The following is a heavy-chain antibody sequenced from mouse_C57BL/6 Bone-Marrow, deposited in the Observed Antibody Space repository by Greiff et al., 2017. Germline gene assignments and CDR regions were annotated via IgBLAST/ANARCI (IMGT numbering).Heavy chain of an antibody. Sequence: EVKLVESGGDLVKPGGSLKLSCAASGFTFSNYGMSWVRQTPDKRLEWVATISSGGSYTYYPDSVQGRFTISRDNAKNTLYLQMSRLKSEDTAMYYWARHIYYGTYAFNYWGQGTTLTVSS. CDR2: ISSGGSYT. CDR1: GFTFSNYG. V-gene: IGHV5-6*01. CDR3: ARHIYYGTYAFNY. D-gene: IGHD2-1*01. J-gene: IGHJ2*01.